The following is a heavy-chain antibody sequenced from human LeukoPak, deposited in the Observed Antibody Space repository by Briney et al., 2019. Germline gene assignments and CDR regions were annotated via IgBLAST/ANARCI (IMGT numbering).Heavy chain of an antibody. CDR1: GFTFSDYY. CDR3: VRLKYGSPQH. J-gene: IGHJ1*01. V-gene: IGHV3-11*04. Sequence: GGSLRLSCAASGFTFSDYYMTWIRQAPGKGLEYVSHISRSGDSLYYGDSVTGRFSISRDNAKNSLSLQMNSLRVEDTAVYYCVRLKYGSPQHWGQGTLVTVSS. CDR2: ISRSGDSL. D-gene: IGHD1-26*01.